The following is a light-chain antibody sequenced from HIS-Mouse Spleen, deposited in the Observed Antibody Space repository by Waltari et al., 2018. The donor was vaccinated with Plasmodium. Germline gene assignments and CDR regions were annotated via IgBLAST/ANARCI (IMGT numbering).Light chain of an antibody. CDR2: QDS. V-gene: IGLV3-1*01. CDR1: KLGDKY. J-gene: IGLJ2*01. CDR3: QGWYSSTVV. Sequence: SYELTQPPSVSVSPGQTASITCSGDKLGDKYACWYQQQPGPTPALVIYQDSKRPSGIPERFSGSNSGNTATLTISGTQARDEADYSCQGWYSSTVVFGRGTKLTVL.